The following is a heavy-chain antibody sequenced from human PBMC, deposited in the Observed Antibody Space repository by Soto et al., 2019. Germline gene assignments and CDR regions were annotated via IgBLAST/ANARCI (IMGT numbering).Heavy chain of an antibody. CDR3: ATDLSRPDSSGWYYYDY. CDR1: GFTFSSYA. CDR2: ISYDGSNK. J-gene: IGHJ4*02. Sequence: QVQLVESGGGVVQPGRSLRLSCAASGFTFSSYARHWVRHAPGKGLEWVAVISYDGSNKYYADSVKGRFTISRDNSKNTLYLQMNSLRAEDTAVYYWATDLSRPDSSGWYYYDYWGQGTLVTVSS. D-gene: IGHD6-13*01. V-gene: IGHV3-30-3*01.